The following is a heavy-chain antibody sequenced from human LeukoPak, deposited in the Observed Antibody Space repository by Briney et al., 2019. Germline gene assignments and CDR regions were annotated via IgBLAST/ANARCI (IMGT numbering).Heavy chain of an antibody. D-gene: IGHD3-10*01. CDR3: ARDFSMVRGVISFDY. CDR1: GFPFSSYS. J-gene: IGHJ4*02. CDR2: ISSSSSTI. V-gene: IGHV3-48*02. Sequence: PGGSLRLSCAASGFPFSSYSMNWVRQAPGKGLEWVSYISSSSSTIYYADSVKGRFTISRDNAKNSLYLQMNSLRDEDTAVYYCARDFSMVRGVISFDYWGQGTLVTVSS.